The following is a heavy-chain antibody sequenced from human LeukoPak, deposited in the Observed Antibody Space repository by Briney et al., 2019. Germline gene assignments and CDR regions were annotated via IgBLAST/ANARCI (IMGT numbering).Heavy chain of an antibody. V-gene: IGHV1-3*01. CDR2: INAGNGNT. J-gene: IGHJ4*02. CDR1: GYTFTSYA. CDR3: ARARYYYDSSGYSSFAY. Sequence: ASVKVSCKASGYTFTSYAMHWVRQAPGQRLEWMGWINAGNGNTKYSQKFQGRVTITRDTSASTAYMELSSLRSEDTAVYYCARARYYYDSSGYSSFAYWGQGTLVTVSS. D-gene: IGHD3-22*01.